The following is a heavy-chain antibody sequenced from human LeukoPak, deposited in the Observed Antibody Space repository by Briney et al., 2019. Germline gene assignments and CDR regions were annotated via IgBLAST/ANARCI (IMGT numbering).Heavy chain of an antibody. CDR3: ATPYYYDSSGYQRKSHDAFDI. V-gene: IGHV1-24*01. CDR1: GYTLTELS. CDR2: FDPEDGET. J-gene: IGHJ3*02. D-gene: IGHD3-22*01. Sequence: ASVKVSCKVSGYTLTELSMHWVRQAPGKGLEWMGGFDPEDGETIYAQKFQGRVTMTEDTSTDTAYMELSSLRSEDTAVYYCATPYYYDSSGYQRKSHDAFDIWGQGTMVTVSS.